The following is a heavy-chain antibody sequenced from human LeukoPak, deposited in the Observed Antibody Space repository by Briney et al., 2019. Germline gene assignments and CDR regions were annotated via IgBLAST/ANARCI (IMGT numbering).Heavy chain of an antibody. CDR2: IYHSGST. J-gene: IGHJ6*03. V-gene: IGHV4-38-2*02. Sequence: PSETLSLTCTVSGYSISSGYYWGWIRQPPGKGLEWIGSIYHSGSTYYNPSLKSRVTISVDTSRNQFSLKLSSVTAADTAVCYCARVGAAIYYYYYMDVWGKGTTVTVSS. CDR3: ARVGAAIYYYYYMDV. CDR1: GYSISSGYY. D-gene: IGHD1-26*01.